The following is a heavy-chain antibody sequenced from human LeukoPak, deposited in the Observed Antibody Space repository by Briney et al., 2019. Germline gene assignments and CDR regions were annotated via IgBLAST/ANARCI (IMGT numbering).Heavy chain of an antibody. CDR2: ISSSSSYI. D-gene: IGHD6-19*01. V-gene: IGHV3-21*01. CDR3: ARDLKGKGLVLYYYYYYYIDV. Sequence: GGPLRLSCAASGFTFSSYSMNWVRQAPGKGLEWVSSISSSSSYIYYADSVEGRFTIPRDNPKNSLYLQMNSLRAEDTAVYYCARDLKGKGLVLYYYYYYYIDVWGKGTKVTVSS. CDR1: GFTFSSYS. J-gene: IGHJ6*03.